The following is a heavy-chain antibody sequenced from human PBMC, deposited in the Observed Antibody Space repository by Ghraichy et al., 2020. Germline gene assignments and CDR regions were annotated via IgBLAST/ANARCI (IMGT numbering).Heavy chain of an antibody. CDR3: GRATYD. D-gene: IGHD3-16*01. J-gene: IGHJ4*02. Sequence: GESLNISCAASGFSFSDDFMDWVRQSPGKGLEWVGRIRNKANLHTTHYAASVTGRFIISRDDSKVILSLQMNNLKTEDTAVYYCGRATYDWGQGTLVTVSS. CDR2: IRNKANLHTT. CDR1: GFSFSDDF. V-gene: IGHV3-72*01.